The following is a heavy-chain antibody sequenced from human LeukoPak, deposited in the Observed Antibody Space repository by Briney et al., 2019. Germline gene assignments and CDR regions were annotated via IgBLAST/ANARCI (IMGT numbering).Heavy chain of an antibody. Sequence: SETLSLTCTVSGGSISSYYWSWIRQPPGKGLEWIGYIYYSGSTNYNPSLKSRVTISVDTSKNQFSLKLSSVTAADTAVYYCARARYYYDSSGYRPRGYYFDYWGQGTLVTVSS. D-gene: IGHD3-22*01. CDR2: IYYSGST. J-gene: IGHJ4*02. CDR3: ARARYYYDSSGYRPRGYYFDY. V-gene: IGHV4-59*01. CDR1: GGSISSYY.